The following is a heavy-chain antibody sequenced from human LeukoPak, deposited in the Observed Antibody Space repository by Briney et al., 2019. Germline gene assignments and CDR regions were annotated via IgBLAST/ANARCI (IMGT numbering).Heavy chain of an antibody. Sequence: PGRSLRLSCAASGFTFSSYGMHWVRQAPGKGLEWVAVISYDGSNKYYADSVKGRFTISRDNSKNTLYLQMNSLRAEDTAVYYCAKDSGPHYYDSSGYYRGTGYFDYWGQGTLVTVSS. CDR3: AKDSGPHYYDSSGYYRGTGYFDY. CDR1: GFTFSSYG. CDR2: ISYDGSNK. D-gene: IGHD3-22*01. J-gene: IGHJ4*02. V-gene: IGHV3-30*18.